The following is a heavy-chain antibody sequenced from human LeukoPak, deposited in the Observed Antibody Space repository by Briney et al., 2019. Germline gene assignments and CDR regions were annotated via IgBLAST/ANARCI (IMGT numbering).Heavy chain of an antibody. D-gene: IGHD6-6*01. CDR3: AKARGISAPTGYYYYMDV. Sequence: GGSLRLSCAASGFTFSSYGMHWVRQAPGKGLEWVGYIPKDGSNKFYADSVKGRFTISRDNSKNTLSLQMNSLRAEDTALYYCAKARGISAPTGYYYYMDVWADGTTVTVSS. CDR2: IPKDGSNK. V-gene: IGHV3-30*02. CDR1: GFTFSSYG. J-gene: IGHJ6*03.